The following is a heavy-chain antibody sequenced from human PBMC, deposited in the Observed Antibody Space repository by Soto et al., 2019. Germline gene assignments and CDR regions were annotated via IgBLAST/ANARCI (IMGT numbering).Heavy chain of an antibody. J-gene: IGHJ3*01. CDR1: GYTFTSYY. V-gene: IGHV1-46*01. Sequence: QVQLVQSGAEVKKPGASVKLSCKTSGYTFTSYYIHWMRQAPGQGLEWVAIINPSDGSTSTTQKFRGRVTVTRDMSTSTVYMDLSSLRSEDTAVYYCALNAFDFWGQGTMVTVSS. CDR2: INPSDGST. CDR3: ALNAFDF.